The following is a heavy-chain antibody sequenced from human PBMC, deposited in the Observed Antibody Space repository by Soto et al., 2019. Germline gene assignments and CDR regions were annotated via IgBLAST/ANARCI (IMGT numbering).Heavy chain of an antibody. CDR1: GFTFSSYA. CDR3: SRESYYYDGSGYRGGYGMDV. Sequence: EVQLLESGGGLVRPGGSLRLSCAASGFTFSSYAMTWVRQAPGKGLEWVSGVSGTGGSAYYADSVKGRFTISRDNSKKVLYLQMNSLRVEDTAVYYCSRESYYYDGSGYRGGYGMDVWGQGTTVTVSS. V-gene: IGHV3-23*01. J-gene: IGHJ6*02. CDR2: VSGTGGSA. D-gene: IGHD3-22*01.